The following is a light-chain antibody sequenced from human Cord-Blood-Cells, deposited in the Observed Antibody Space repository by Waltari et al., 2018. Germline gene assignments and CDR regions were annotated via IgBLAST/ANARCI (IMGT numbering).Light chain of an antibody. Sequence: DIQMTQSPSSLSASVGDRVTITCRASQSISSYLNWYQQKPGKAPKLLIYAASSLQSGVPCMFSCSVSGTDFTLTISSLQPEDFATYYCQQSYSTPRTFGQGTKVEIK. CDR1: QSISSY. CDR2: AAS. V-gene: IGKV1-39*01. CDR3: QQSYSTPRT. J-gene: IGKJ1*01.